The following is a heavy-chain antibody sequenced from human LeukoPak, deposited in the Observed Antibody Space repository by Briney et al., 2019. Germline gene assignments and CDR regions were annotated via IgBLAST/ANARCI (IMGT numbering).Heavy chain of an antibody. D-gene: IGHD6-25*01. CDR1: GFTVSSNY. V-gene: IGHV3-53*01. J-gene: IGHJ4*02. CDR2: IYSGGST. Sequence: PGGSLRLSCAASGFTVSSNYMSWVRQAPGKGLEWVSVIYSGGSTYYADSVKGRFTISRDNSKNPTYLQMNKLRAEDTALIYWAREAYRSVGGYWGQGTLVTVSS. CDR3: AREAYRSVGGY.